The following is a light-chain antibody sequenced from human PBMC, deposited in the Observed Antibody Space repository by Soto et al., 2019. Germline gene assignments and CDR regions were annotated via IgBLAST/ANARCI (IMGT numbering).Light chain of an antibody. Sequence: QSVLTQPPSVSGAPGQKVSIACTGSTSNIGTYGVHWYQQVPGAAPKLLIYINDQRPSGVPDRFSGSKSGTSASLAISGLQPEDEADYYCAAWDDSLNALFGTGTKLTVL. CDR3: AAWDDSLNAL. V-gene: IGLV1-44*01. CDR1: TSNIGTYG. J-gene: IGLJ1*01. CDR2: IND.